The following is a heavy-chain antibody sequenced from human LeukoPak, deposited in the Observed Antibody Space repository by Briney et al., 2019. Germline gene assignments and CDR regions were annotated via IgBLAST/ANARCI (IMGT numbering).Heavy chain of an antibody. Sequence: PGGSLRLSCAASGFTFSIYAMSWVRQSPEKGLEWVSSITAGGTTTYYEDSVKGRFTISRDNSKSTLYLQMNSLSAEDTALYYCARGRYSSSPDYWGQGTLVTVSS. CDR1: GFTFSIYA. D-gene: IGHD6-13*01. V-gene: IGHV3-23*01. CDR3: ARGRYSSSPDY. J-gene: IGHJ4*02. CDR2: ITAGGTTT.